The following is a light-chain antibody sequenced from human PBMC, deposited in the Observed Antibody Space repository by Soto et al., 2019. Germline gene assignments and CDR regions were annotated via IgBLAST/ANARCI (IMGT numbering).Light chain of an antibody. Sequence: EIVLTQSPATLSLSPGERATLSCRASQSVSSNLAWYQQKLGQAPRLLIYDASKRATGIPARFSGSGSGTDFSLTISSLESEDFAVYYCQERSNWPTTISFGQGTRLEIK. CDR1: QSVSSN. V-gene: IGKV3-11*01. J-gene: IGKJ5*01. CDR3: QERSNWPTTIS. CDR2: DAS.